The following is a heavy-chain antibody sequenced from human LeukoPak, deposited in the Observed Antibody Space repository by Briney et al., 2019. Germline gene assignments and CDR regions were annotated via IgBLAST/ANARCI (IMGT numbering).Heavy chain of an antibody. CDR3: ASSSGYLALDAFDI. V-gene: IGHV1-24*01. J-gene: IGHJ3*02. CDR2: FDPEDGET. CDR1: GYTLTELS. Sequence: ASVKVSCKVSGYTLTELSMHWVRQAPGKGLEWMGGFDPEDGETIYAQKFQGRVTMTRNTSISTAYMEPSSLRSEDTAVYYCASSSGYLALDAFDIWGQGTMVTVSS. D-gene: IGHD3-22*01.